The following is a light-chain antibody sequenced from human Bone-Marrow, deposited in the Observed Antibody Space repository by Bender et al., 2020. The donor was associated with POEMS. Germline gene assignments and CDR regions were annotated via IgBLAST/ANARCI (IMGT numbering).Light chain of an antibody. CDR1: SNDVGIYNL. Sequence: QSSLTQPASVSGSPGQSITISCTGSSNDVGIYNLVSWYQHHPGQAPKLMIYENNRRPSGVSDRCSGSKSGNTASMTISGLQAEDEAHYYCYSYRSSSKMFGGGTKVTVL. CDR2: ENN. V-gene: IGLV2-23*01. J-gene: IGLJ3*02. CDR3: YSYRSSSKM.